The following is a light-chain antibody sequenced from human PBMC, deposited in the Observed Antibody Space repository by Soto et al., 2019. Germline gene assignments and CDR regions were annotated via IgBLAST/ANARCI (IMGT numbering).Light chain of an antibody. Sequence: DIQLTQSPSFLSASVGDRVTITCRASQGISSYLAWYQQKPGQAPKLLIYPASTLQSGVPSRFSGSGSGTEFSLTISSLQPEDFATYYCQQLNSYPLTFGPGTKVDIK. J-gene: IGKJ3*01. V-gene: IGKV1-9*01. CDR2: PAS. CDR1: QGISSY. CDR3: QQLNSYPLT.